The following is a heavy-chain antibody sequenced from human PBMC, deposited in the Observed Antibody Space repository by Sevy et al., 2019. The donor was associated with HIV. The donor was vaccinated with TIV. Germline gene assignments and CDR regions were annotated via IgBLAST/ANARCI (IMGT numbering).Heavy chain of an antibody. CDR2: ISGSGGST. Sequence: GGSLRLSCAASGFTFSSYAMSWVRQAPGKGLEWVSAISGSGGSTYYADSVKGRFTISRDNSKNTLYLQMNSLRAEDTAVYYCAKDYGSGSYPLYYYYYYYMDVWGKGTTVTVSS. J-gene: IGHJ6*03. CDR3: AKDYGSGSYPLYYYYYYYMDV. D-gene: IGHD3-10*01. V-gene: IGHV3-23*01. CDR1: GFTFSSYA.